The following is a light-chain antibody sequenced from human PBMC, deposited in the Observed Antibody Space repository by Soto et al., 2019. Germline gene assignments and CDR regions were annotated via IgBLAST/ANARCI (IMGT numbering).Light chain of an antibody. CDR3: SSYTSSSGV. CDR1: SSDVGGYNY. V-gene: IGLV2-14*01. J-gene: IGLJ2*01. Sequence: QPASVSGSPGQSITISCTGTSSDVGGYNYVSWYQQHPGKAPKLMIYDVSNRPSGVSNRFSGSKSGNTASLTISGLQAEDEADYYCSSYTSSSGVFGGGTKLTVL. CDR2: DVS.